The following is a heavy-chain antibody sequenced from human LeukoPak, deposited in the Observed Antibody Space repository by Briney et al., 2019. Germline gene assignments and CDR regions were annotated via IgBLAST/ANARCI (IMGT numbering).Heavy chain of an antibody. CDR3: AKDIIAVAGTLGYYFDY. D-gene: IGHD6-19*01. CDR2: ISWNSGSI. CDR1: GFTFDDYA. V-gene: IGHV3-9*01. J-gene: IGHJ4*02. Sequence: GGSLRLSCAASGFTFDDYAMHWVRQAPGKGLEWVSGISWNSGSIGYADSVKGRFTISRDNAKNSLYLQMNSLRTEDTALYYCAKDIIAVAGTLGYYFDYWGQGTLVTVSS.